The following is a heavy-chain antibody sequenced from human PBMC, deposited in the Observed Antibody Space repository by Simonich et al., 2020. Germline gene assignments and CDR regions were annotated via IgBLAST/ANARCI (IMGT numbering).Heavy chain of an antibody. CDR3: ARNRLDY. J-gene: IGHJ4*02. Sequence: EVQLVESGGGLVQPGGSLRLSCAASGFTLSSYWMHWVRQVPGKGLWGVSRSNSEGSSTSYGDAVKGRFTISRDNAKNTLYLQMSSLRAEDTAVYYCARNRLDYWGQGTLVTVSS. CDR1: GFTLSSYW. CDR2: SNSEGSST. V-gene: IGHV3-74*01.